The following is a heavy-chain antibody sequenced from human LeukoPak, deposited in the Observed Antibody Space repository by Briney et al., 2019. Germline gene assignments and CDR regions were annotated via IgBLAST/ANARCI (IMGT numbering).Heavy chain of an antibody. V-gene: IGHV3-48*01. Sequence: GGSLRLSCAASGFTFSNYGMNWVRQAPGKGLEWISYISSSSSLIYYADSVKGRFTISRDNSKNTLYLQMNSLRAEDTAVYYCARSVGVDYYGMDVWGQGTTVTVSS. J-gene: IGHJ6*02. CDR1: GFTFSNYG. D-gene: IGHD1-26*01. CDR3: ARSVGVDYYGMDV. CDR2: ISSSSSLI.